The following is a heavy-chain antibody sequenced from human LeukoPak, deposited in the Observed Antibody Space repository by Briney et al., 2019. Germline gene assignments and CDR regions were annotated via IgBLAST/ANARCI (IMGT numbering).Heavy chain of an antibody. Sequence: SETLSLTCTVSGGSISSYYWSWIRQPPGKGLEWLGYIYYSGSTNYNPSLKSRVTISVDTSKDQFALKLGPVTAADTAVYYCARVPPSGLHPFFDYWCQGTLVTVSS. CDR1: GGSISSYY. D-gene: IGHD3-22*01. J-gene: IGHJ4*02. CDR2: IYYSGST. CDR3: ARVPPSGLHPFFDY. V-gene: IGHV4-59*01.